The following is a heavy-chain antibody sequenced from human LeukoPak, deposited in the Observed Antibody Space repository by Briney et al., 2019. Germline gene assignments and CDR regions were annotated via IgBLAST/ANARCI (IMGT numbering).Heavy chain of an antibody. CDR3: ARERVNQRNYYYGMDV. D-gene: IGHD1-14*01. V-gene: IGHV3-30*04. J-gene: IGHJ6*02. Sequence: PGGSLRLSCVASGLTFSSYAMRWVRQAPGKGLEWVAVISYDGSDKYYADSVKGRFTISRDNPHNTLYLQMNSLRAEDTAVYSCARERVNQRNYYYGMDVWGQGTTVIVSS. CDR1: GLTFSSYA. CDR2: ISYDGSDK.